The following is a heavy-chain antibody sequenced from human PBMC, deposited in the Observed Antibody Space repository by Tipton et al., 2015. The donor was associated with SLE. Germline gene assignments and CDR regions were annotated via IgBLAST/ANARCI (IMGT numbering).Heavy chain of an antibody. D-gene: IGHD5-18*01. CDR1: GFTFSSYA. V-gene: IGHV3-30-3*01. CDR2: ISYDGSNK. Sequence: SLRLSCAASGFTFSSYAMSWVRQAPGKGLEWVAVISYDGSNKYYADSVKGRFTISRDNSKNTLYLQMNSLRAEDTAVYYCARTRGYSYGLFDYWGQGTLVTVSS. CDR3: ARTRGYSYGLFDY. J-gene: IGHJ4*02.